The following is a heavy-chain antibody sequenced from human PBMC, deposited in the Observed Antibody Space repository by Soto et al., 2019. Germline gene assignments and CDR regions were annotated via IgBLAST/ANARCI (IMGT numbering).Heavy chain of an antibody. V-gene: IGHV3-30-3*01. Sequence: QVQLVESGGGVVQPGRSLRLSCAASGFTFSSYAMHWVRQAPGKGLEWVAVISYDGSNKYYADSVKGRFTISRDNSKNTLYLQMNSLEAEDTAVYFCARAAAGFDYWGQGTLVTVSS. CDR2: ISYDGSNK. J-gene: IGHJ4*02. CDR3: ARAAAGFDY. D-gene: IGHD6-13*01. CDR1: GFTFSSYA.